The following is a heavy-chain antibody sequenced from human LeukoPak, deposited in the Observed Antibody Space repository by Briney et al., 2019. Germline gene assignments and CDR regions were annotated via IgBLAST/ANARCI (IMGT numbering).Heavy chain of an antibody. Sequence: ASVKVSCKASGGTFSSYAISWVRQAPGQGLGWMGGIIPIFGTANYAQKFQGRVTITADESTSTAYMELSSLRSEDTAVYYCARGMVQGVMSGDAFDIWGQGTMVTVSS. CDR1: GGTFSSYA. CDR3: ARGMVQGVMSGDAFDI. CDR2: IIPIFGTA. J-gene: IGHJ3*02. D-gene: IGHD3-10*01. V-gene: IGHV1-69*01.